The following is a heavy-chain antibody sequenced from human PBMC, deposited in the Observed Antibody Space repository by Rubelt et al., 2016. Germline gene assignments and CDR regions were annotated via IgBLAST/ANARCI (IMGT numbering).Heavy chain of an antibody. Sequence: QLQLQESGPGLVKPSETLSLTCTVSGGSISSENFYWDWIRQPPGKGLEWIGSINYSGSTCYNPSLKSRVTISVDTSKNQFSLKLRSVTAADTAVYYCARRGFRRPDYYPLEYWGQGALVTVSS. V-gene: IGHV4-39*07. CDR2: INYSGST. CDR3: ARRGFRRPDYYPLEY. D-gene: IGHD1-26*01. CDR1: GGSISSENFY. J-gene: IGHJ4*02.